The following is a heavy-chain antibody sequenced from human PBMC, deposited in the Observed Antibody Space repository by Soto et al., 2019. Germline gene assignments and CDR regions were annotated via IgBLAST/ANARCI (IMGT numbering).Heavy chain of an antibody. CDR2: IYYSGST. V-gene: IGHV4-39*01. CDR1: GGSISSSSYY. CDR3: ANRIAAAGRVPGGLDY. Sequence: QLQLQESGPGLVKPSETLSLTCTVSGGSISSSSYYWGWIRQPPGKGLEWIGSIYYSGSTYYNPSLKSRVTISVDTSKNQFSLKLSSVTAADTAVYYCANRIAAAGRVPGGLDYWGQGTLVTVSS. J-gene: IGHJ4*02. D-gene: IGHD6-13*01.